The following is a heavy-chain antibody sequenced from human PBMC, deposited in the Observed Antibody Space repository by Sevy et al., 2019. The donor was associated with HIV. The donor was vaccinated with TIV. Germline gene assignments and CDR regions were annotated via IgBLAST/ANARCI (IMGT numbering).Heavy chain of an antibody. CDR2: IWYDGSNK. V-gene: IGHV3-33*01. Sequence: GGSLRLSCAASGFTFSSYGMHWVRQAPGKGLEWVAVIWYDGSNKYYADSVKGRLTISRDNSKNKLYLQMNSMRAEDTAVSYCARDYDYVWGSYNYYGMDVWGQGTTVTVSS. CDR3: ARDYDYVWGSYNYYGMDV. D-gene: IGHD3-16*01. CDR1: GFTFSSYG. J-gene: IGHJ6*02.